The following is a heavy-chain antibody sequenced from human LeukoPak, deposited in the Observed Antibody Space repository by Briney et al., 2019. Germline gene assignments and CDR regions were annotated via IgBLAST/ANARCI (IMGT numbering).Heavy chain of an antibody. CDR2: FDPEDGET. D-gene: IGHD3-22*01. J-gene: IGHJ4*02. Sequence: ASVKVSCKVSGYTLTELSMHWVRQAPGKGLEWMGGFDPEDGETIYAQKFQGRVTMTEDTSTDTAYMELSSLRSEDTAVYYCATWGTTMIVVVATHFDYWGQGTLSPSPQ. V-gene: IGHV1-24*01. CDR3: ATWGTTMIVVVATHFDY. CDR1: GYTLTELS.